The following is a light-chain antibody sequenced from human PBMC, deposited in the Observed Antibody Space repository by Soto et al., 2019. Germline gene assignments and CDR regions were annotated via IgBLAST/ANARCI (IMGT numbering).Light chain of an antibody. CDR3: QHYNRWPLLT. V-gene: IGKV3-15*01. CDR2: STS. CDR1: QSVSTN. Sequence: EIVMTQSPATLSVSPGERATLSCRASQSVSTNLAWYQQKPGQAPRLLIYSTSTRATDIPARFSGSGSGTEFTLTISSLQSEYLAVYYCQHYNRWPLLTFGGGTKVEI. J-gene: IGKJ4*01.